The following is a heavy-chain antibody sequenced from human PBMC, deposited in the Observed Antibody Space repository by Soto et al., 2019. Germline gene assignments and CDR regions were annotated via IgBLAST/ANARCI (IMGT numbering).Heavy chain of an antibody. CDR3: AKDAVSDSVAPDALDL. CDR2: ISPRGDKK. V-gene: IGHV3-23*01. J-gene: IGHJ3*01. D-gene: IGHD3-22*01. CDR1: GFRFSTYD. Sequence: GGSLRLSCVASGFRFSTYDMGWARQAPGTGLEWVAVISPRGDKKYYSDSVKGRFTVSRDKSKNTLSLQMNSLTAEDTALYYCAKDAVSDSVAPDALDLWGQGTMVTVSS.